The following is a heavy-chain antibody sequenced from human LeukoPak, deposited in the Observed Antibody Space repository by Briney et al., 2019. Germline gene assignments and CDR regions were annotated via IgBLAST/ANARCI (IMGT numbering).Heavy chain of an antibody. D-gene: IGHD6-13*01. CDR3: ARPGYSGDHDAFDI. J-gene: IGHJ3*02. CDR1: GGSISSSSYY. CDR2: IYYSGST. V-gene: IGHV4-39*01. Sequence: PSETLSLTCTVSGGSISSSSYYWGWIRQPPGKGLEWIGSIYYSGSTYYNPSLKSRVTISVDTSKNQFSLKLSSVTAADTAVYYCARPGYSGDHDAFDIWGQGTMVTVSS.